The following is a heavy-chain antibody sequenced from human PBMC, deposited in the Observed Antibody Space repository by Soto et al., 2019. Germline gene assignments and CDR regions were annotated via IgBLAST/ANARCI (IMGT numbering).Heavy chain of an antibody. CDR3: ARLIRGGAFDI. Sequence: QVQLVQSGAEVKKPGSSVKVSCKASGGTFSSYTISWVRQAPGQGLEWMGRIIPILGIATYAQKFQGRVTITADKTTSTAYMELSSLRSEDAAVYYCARLIRGGAFDIWGQGTMVTVSS. D-gene: IGHD2-8*01. CDR1: GGTFSSYT. V-gene: IGHV1-69*02. J-gene: IGHJ3*02. CDR2: IIPILGIA.